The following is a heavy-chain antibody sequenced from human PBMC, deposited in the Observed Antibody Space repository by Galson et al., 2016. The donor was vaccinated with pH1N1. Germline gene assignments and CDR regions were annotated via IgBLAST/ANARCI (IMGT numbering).Heavy chain of an antibody. CDR2: ISRSSAKK. CDR3: VRDLNSNDFWSGAFLY. Sequence: SLRLSCAASNFVFDRYSINWVRQAPGKGLEWVSYISRSSAKKYYADYVKGRFTVSRDNSKNSVYLQMNSLRAEDAAVYYCVRDLNSNDFWSGAFLYWGQGSLVTVSS. J-gene: IGHJ4*02. D-gene: IGHD3-3*01. V-gene: IGHV3-48*04. CDR1: NFVFDRYS.